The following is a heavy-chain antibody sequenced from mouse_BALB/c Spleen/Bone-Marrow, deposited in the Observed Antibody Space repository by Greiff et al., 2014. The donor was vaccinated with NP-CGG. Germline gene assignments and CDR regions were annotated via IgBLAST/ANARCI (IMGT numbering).Heavy chain of an antibody. CDR2: ISSGGSYT. Sequence: DVHLVESGGDLVKPGGSLKLSCAASGFTFSSYGMSWGRQTPDKRLEWVATISSGGSYTYYPDSVKGRFTISRDNAKSTLYLQMSSLKSEDTAMYYCARHQRYYAMDYWGQGTSVTVSS. V-gene: IGHV5-6*01. J-gene: IGHJ4*01. CDR1: GFTFSSYG. CDR3: ARHQRYYAMDY.